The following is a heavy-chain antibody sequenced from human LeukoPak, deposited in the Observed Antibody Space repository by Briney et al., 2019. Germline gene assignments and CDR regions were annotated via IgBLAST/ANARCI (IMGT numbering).Heavy chain of an antibody. CDR2: IHYSGST. D-gene: IGHD3-10*01. CDR3: ARVEEGYGSGRRENYFYYYMDV. CDR1: GGSIRSYY. Sequence: SETLSLTCTVSGGSIRSYYWSWIRQPPGKGLEWIGYIHYSGSTNYNPSLKSRVAISVDTSKNQFSLKLSSVTAADTAVYYCARVEEGYGSGRRENYFYYYMDVWGKGTTVTISS. V-gene: IGHV4-59*01. J-gene: IGHJ6*03.